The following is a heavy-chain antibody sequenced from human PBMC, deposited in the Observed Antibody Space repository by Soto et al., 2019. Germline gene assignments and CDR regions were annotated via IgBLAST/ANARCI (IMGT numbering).Heavy chain of an antibody. V-gene: IGHV1-18*03. CDR2: ISAYNGNT. CDR3: ATYLPYCSSTSCYLLGGMDV. J-gene: IGHJ6*02. CDR1: GYTFTSYG. D-gene: IGHD2-2*01. Sequence: ASVKVSCKASGYTFTSYGISWVRQAPGQGLEWMGWISAYNGNTNYAQKLQGRVTMTTDTSTSTAYMELRSLRSDDMAVYYCATYLPYCSSTSCYLLGGMDVWGQGTTVTVSS.